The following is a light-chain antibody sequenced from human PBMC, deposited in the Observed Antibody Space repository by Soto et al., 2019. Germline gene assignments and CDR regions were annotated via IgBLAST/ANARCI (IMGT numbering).Light chain of an antibody. CDR1: ESISNF. V-gene: IGKV1-5*03. J-gene: IGKJ1*01. CDR2: KAS. CDR3: QPYNSYSRT. Sequence: DIQMTKSPSTLSASVGDRVTITCRASESISNFLAWYQQKPGKAPNLLIYKASSLESGVPSRFSGSGSGTEFTLTISSLQPDDFATYYCQPYNSYSRTFGQGTKVEIK.